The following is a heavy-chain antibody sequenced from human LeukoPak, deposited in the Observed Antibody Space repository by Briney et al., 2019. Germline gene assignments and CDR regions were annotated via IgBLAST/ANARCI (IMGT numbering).Heavy chain of an antibody. V-gene: IGHV1-69*04. D-gene: IGHD6-6*01. CDR3: ARRRGGRGSSSFWFDP. J-gene: IGHJ5*02. CDR1: GGTFSSYA. Sequence: SVKVSCKASGGTFSSYAISWVRQAPGQGLEWMGRIIPIFGIANYAQKFQGRVTITADKSTSTAYMELSSLRSEDTAVYYCARRRGGRGSSSFWFDPWGQGTLVTVSS. CDR2: IIPIFGIA.